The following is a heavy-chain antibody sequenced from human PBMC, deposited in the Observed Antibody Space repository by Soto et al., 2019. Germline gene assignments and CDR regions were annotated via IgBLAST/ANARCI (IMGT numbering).Heavy chain of an antibody. Sequence: QVQLQESGPGLVKPSETLSLTCTVSGGSISSYYWSWIRQPPGKGLEWIGYIYYSGSTNYNPSLKSRVTISVDTSKNQFSLKRSSVTAADTAVYYCARHKDCSGGSCYLTYYYYYMDVWGKGTTVTVSS. V-gene: IGHV4-59*08. D-gene: IGHD2-15*01. CDR3: ARHKDCSGGSCYLTYYYYYMDV. J-gene: IGHJ6*03. CDR1: GGSISSYY. CDR2: IYYSGST.